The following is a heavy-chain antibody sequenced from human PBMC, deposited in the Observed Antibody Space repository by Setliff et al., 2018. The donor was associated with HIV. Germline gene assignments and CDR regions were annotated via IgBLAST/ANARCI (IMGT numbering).Heavy chain of an antibody. V-gene: IGHV4-4*07. D-gene: IGHD3-10*01. J-gene: IGHJ6*03. CDR1: GGSISNFY. CDR3: ARGVLWLGEFAYYYYYIDV. CDR2: IYSTGDT. Sequence: PSETLSLTCSVSGGSISNFYWSWIRQPPGKGLEWVGHIYSTGDTNYNPSLKSRVTLSADTSKNQLSLSLTSVTAADTAVYYCARGVLWLGEFAYYYYYIDVWGKGTPVTVSS.